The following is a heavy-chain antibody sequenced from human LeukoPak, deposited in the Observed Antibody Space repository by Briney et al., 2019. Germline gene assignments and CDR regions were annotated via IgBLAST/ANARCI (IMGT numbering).Heavy chain of an antibody. J-gene: IGHJ4*02. D-gene: IGHD2-2*01. CDR3: ARDPEYCSGTSCCDIRGDS. V-gene: IGHV1-69*05. CDR1: GVIFSSIA. CDR2: FIPLSGTT. Sequence: SVKVSCKTSGVIFSSIAVSWVRQAPGQGFEWMGMFIPLSGTTKYAQKFQGRVTITTDEFTSTSYMELSSLRSEDTAVYYCARDPEYCSGTSCCDIRGDSWGQGTLVTVSS.